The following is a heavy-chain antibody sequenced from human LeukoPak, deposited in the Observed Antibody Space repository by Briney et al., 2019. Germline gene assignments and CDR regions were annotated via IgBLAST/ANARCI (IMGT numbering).Heavy chain of an antibody. D-gene: IGHD3-10*01. V-gene: IGHV5-51*01. Sequence: GESLKISCMGSGFSFTSYWVGWVSQMLGKGVEWMGIIYPVDSDTRYSPSFQGQVTISADKSISTAYLQWSSLKASDTAMYYCARVGRVGSYYYGMDVWGQGTTVTVSS. CDR2: IYPVDSDT. CDR3: ARVGRVGSYYYGMDV. CDR1: GFSFTSYW. J-gene: IGHJ6*02.